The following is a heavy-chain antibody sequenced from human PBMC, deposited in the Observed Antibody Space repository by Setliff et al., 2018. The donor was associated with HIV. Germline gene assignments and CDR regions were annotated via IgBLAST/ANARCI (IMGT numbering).Heavy chain of an antibody. Sequence: PPETLSLTCTVSGGSISIYYWSWIRQLPGEGLEWIGRISAGGYTYYNPSLQSRVTMSVDMSKNQFSLKLSSVTAADTAIYYCARDRSGTSYAGDDAFDIWGQGTMVTVSS. CDR1: GGSISIYY. CDR2: ISAGGYT. J-gene: IGHJ3*02. D-gene: IGHD3-3*01. V-gene: IGHV4-4*07. CDR3: ARDRSGTSYAGDDAFDI.